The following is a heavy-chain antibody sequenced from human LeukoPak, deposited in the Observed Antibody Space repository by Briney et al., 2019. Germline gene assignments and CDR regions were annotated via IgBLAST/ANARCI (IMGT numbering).Heavy chain of an antibody. CDR1: GGSIISYY. J-gene: IGHJ4*02. V-gene: IGHV4-59*01. CDR2: AYNSGST. D-gene: IGHD1/OR15-1a*01. Sequence: SDTLSLTCTVPGGSIISYYWSWIRQRPGKGREWIGYAYNSGSTSYKSSLTSRVTMSVDTSKTQFSLRLNSVTAAETAVYDCASQLGGTTFHWGQGTLVTVSS. CDR3: ASQLGGTTFH.